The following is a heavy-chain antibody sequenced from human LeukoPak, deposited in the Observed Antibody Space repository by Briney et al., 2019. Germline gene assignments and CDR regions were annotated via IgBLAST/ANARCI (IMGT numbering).Heavy chain of an antibody. CDR3: ARDLGGHYYDSSGYYRGYYFDY. Sequence: GGSLRLSCAASGFIFSNYGMSWVRQAPGKGLEWVSGINWNGGSTGYADSVKGRFTISRDNAKNSLYLQMNSLRAEDTAVYYCARDLGGHYYDSSGYYRGYYFDYWGQGTLVTVSS. V-gene: IGHV3-20*04. D-gene: IGHD3-22*01. CDR2: INWNGGST. CDR1: GFIFSNYG. J-gene: IGHJ4*02.